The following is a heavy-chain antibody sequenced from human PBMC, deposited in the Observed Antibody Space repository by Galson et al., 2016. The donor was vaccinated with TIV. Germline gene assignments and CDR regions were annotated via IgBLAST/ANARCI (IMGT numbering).Heavy chain of an antibody. D-gene: IGHD6-19*01. CDR1: GYTFTSFG. J-gene: IGHJ4*02. V-gene: IGHV1-18*01. CDR3: AKDSEPHPMGSDWHY. CDR2: ISAYNGDT. Sequence: SVKVSCKASGYTFTSFGLSWVRQAPGQGLEWMGWISAYNGDTYFAQNLQDRVTMTTDTSTSTAYMELRSLRSDDTAVYFCAKDSEPHPMGSDWHYWGQGTLVTVSA.